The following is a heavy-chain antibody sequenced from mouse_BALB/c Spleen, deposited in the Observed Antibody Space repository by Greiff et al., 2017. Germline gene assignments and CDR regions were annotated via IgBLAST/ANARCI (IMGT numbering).Heavy chain of an antibody. J-gene: IGHJ2*01. CDR2: IRNKANGYTT. Sequence: EVKLVESGGGLVQPGGSLRLSCATSGFTFTDYYMSWVRQPPGKALEWLGFIRNKANGYTTEYSASVKGRFTISRDNSQSILYLQMNTLRAEDSATYYCARANWVFDYWGQGTTLTVSS. D-gene: IGHD4-1*02. CDR1: GFTFTDYY. V-gene: IGHV7-3*02. CDR3: ARANWVFDY.